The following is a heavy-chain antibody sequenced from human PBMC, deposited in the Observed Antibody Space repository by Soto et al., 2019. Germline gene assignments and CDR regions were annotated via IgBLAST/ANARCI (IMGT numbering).Heavy chain of an antibody. Sequence: HVQLVESGGGVVQPGRPLRLSCAASGFTFSSYGMHWVRQAPGKGLEWVAIIWYDGSDEYYTDSVKGRFTISRDNSKNTLYLQMNSLRAEDTAVYYCVRVGGSEAVFDYWGQGTLVTVSS. V-gene: IGHV3-33*01. CDR3: VRVGGSEAVFDY. CDR1: GFTFSSYG. D-gene: IGHD3-10*01. J-gene: IGHJ4*02. CDR2: IWYDGSDE.